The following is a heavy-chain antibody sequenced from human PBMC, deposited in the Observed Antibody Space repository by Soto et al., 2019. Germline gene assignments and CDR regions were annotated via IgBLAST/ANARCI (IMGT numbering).Heavy chain of an antibody. Sequence: ASVKVSCKTSGYPFPSFEVHWIRQAPGQRPEWMGGISNAGSGNTKYSQKFQDRLTITGDKRATTVYMALSSLTSEDTATYYCARESNHYQDFSQNWGQGTQVTVSS. CDR2: ISNAGSGNT. J-gene: IGHJ4*02. CDR3: ARESNHYQDFSQN. CDR1: GYPFPSFE. V-gene: IGHV1-3*01. D-gene: IGHD2-2*01.